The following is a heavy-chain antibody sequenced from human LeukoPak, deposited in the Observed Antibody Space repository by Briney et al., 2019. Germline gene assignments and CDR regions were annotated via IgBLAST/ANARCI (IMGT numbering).Heavy chain of an antibody. CDR3: AREGDGYKILPFDY. J-gene: IGHJ4*02. Sequence: AASVKVSCKASGYTFTGYYMHWVRQAPGQGLEWMGRINPNSGGTNYAQKFQGRVTMTRDTSICTAYMELSRLRSDDTAVYYCAREGDGYKILPFDYWGQGILVTVSS. CDR1: GYTFTGYY. CDR2: INPNSGGT. V-gene: IGHV1-2*06. D-gene: IGHD5-24*01.